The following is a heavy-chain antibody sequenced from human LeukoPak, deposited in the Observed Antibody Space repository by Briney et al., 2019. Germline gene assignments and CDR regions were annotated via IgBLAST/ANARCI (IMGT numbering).Heavy chain of an antibody. V-gene: IGHV4-31*03. CDR2: ISYSGST. J-gene: IGHJ4*02. CDR1: GGSISSGGYY. D-gene: IGHD5-12*01. CDR3: ARVPAYSGYDRVD. Sequence: SETLSLTCTVSGGSISSGGYYWSWIRQHPGKVLEWIGYISYSGSTYYNPSLKSRVTILQDTSKSQFSLKLSSMTAADTAVYYCARVPAYSGYDRVDWGQGTLVTVSS.